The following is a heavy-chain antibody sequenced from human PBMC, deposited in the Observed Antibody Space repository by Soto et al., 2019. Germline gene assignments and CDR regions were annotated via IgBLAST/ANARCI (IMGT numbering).Heavy chain of an antibody. CDR1: GYSISSSNW. D-gene: IGHD1-26*01. J-gene: IGHJ4*02. V-gene: IGHV4-28*01. CDR3: ARREIQGPIDY. CDR2: IYYSGTT. Sequence: QVQLQESGPGLVKPSDTLSLTCAVSGYSISSSNWWGWIRQPPGKGLEWIGYIYYSGTTYYNPSLKSRVPTSVDTSNNQFSLKLTAVTAVDTAVYYCARREIQGPIDYWGQGTLVTVSS.